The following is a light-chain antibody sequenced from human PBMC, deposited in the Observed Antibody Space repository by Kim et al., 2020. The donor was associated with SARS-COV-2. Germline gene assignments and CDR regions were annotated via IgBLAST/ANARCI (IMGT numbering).Light chain of an antibody. V-gene: IGKV1-27*01. J-gene: IGKJ1*01. CDR1: HDIANS. CDR2: AAA. Sequence: ASSGDRATITVRSSHDIANSLAWKQQKPGKVPQVLIYAAATLKSGVPSRFSGSGSGTEFTLTIGSLQTEDVATYYCQKYNSAPWTFGPGTKVDIK. CDR3: QKYNSAPWT.